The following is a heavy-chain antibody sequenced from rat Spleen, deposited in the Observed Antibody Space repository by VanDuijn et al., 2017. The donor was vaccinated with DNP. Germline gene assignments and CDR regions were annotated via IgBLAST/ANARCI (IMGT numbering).Heavy chain of an antibody. V-gene: IGHV4-2*01. CDR3: AKGPNFGGWSDYFDY. J-gene: IGHJ2*01. D-gene: IGHD1-11*01. CDR2: INKDSSTI. CDR1: GFNFNDYW. Sequence: EVKLVESGGGLVQPGRSLKLSCAASGFNFNDYWMGWVRQAPGKGLEWIGQINKDSSTITYIPSLKDKFTISRDNDQNTLYLKMSKLGSEDTAIYYCAKGPNFGGWSDYFDYWGQGVMVTVSS.